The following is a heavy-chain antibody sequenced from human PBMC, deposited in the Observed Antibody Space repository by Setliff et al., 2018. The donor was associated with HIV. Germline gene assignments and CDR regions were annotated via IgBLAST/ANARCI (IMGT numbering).Heavy chain of an antibody. CDR1: GYTLTNYH. CDR3: ASAPLTTVTTGPRYYLDS. CDR2: INPSGGIT. D-gene: IGHD4-17*01. Sequence: ASVKVSCKTAGYTLTNYHMHWVRQAPGQGFEWMGVINPSGGITTSAQKFLGRVTMTKDTSTSTVYMEVSNLKSEDTAVYYCASAPLTTVTTGPRYYLDSWGQGTLVTVSS. J-gene: IGHJ4*02. V-gene: IGHV1-46*01.